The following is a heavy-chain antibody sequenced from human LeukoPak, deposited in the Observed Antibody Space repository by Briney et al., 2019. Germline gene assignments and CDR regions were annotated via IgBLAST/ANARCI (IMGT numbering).Heavy chain of an antibody. J-gene: IGHJ4*02. V-gene: IGHV4-59*10. CDR2: IYTSGST. CDR3: ARVSGYSSS. D-gene: IGHD6-13*01. CDR1: GGSFSGYY. Sequence: PSETLSLTCAVYGGSFSGYYWSWIRQPAGPGLEWMGRIYTSGSTNYNPYLKSRVTISVDTSKNQFSLKLSSVTAADTAVYYCARVSGYSSSWGQGTLVTVSS.